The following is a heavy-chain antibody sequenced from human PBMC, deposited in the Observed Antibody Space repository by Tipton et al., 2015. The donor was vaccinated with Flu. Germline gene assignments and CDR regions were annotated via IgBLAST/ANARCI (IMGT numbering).Heavy chain of an antibody. CDR2: IVCIFGIP. V-gene: IGHV1-69*01. CDR3: ARQIYSSGELDYDYYFMDV. D-gene: IGHD6-25*01. Sequence: QSGAEVKKPGSSVTVSCKASGDTFRKYAISWVRQAPGQGLEWMGGIVCIFGIPNYAQKFQGRVTMTADESTSTVYIELSSLRSDDTAVYYCARQIYSSGELDYDYYFMDVWGKGTTVTVSS. CDR1: GDTFRKYA. J-gene: IGHJ6*03.